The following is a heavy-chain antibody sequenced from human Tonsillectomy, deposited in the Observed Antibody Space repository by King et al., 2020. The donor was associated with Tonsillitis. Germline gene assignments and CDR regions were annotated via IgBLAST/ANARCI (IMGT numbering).Heavy chain of an antibody. D-gene: IGHD3-16*02. V-gene: IGHV3-7*01. J-gene: IGHJ5*02. CDR3: ARDAGGFWGSYHYTGNWFDP. CDR1: GFTFSSYW. CDR2: IKQDGSEK. Sequence: VQLVESGGGLVQPGGSLRLSCAASGFTFSSYWMSWVRQAPGKGLEWVANIKQDGSEKYYVDSVKGRFTISRDNAKNSLYLQMNSLRAEDTAVYYCARDAGGFWGSYHYTGNWFDPWGQGTLVTVSS.